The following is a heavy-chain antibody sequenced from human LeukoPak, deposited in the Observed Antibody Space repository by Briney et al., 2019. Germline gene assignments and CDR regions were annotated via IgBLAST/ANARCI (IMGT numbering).Heavy chain of an antibody. J-gene: IGHJ4*02. V-gene: IGHV3-30*02. CDR3: AKGISMVRGVIDY. CDR2: IRYDGSNK. Sequence: GGSLRFSCAASGFTFSSYGMHWVRQAPGKGLEWVAFIRYDGSNKYYADSVKGRFTISRDNSKNTLYLQMNSLRAEDTAVYYCAKGISMVRGVIDYWGQGTLVTVSS. D-gene: IGHD3-10*01. CDR1: GFTFSSYG.